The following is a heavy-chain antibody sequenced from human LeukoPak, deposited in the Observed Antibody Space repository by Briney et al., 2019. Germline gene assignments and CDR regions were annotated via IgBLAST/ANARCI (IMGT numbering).Heavy chain of an antibody. CDR2: ISGSGGST. D-gene: IGHD6-13*01. CDR3: AKHKESLKAAAASLEK. J-gene: IGHJ4*02. CDR1: GFTFSSYA. V-gene: IGHV3-23*01. Sequence: PGGSLRLSCAASGFTFSSYAMSWVRQAPGKGLEWVSAISGSGGSTYYADSVKGRFTISRDNSKNTLYLQMNSLRAEDTAVYYCAKHKESLKAAAASLEKWGQGTLVTVSS.